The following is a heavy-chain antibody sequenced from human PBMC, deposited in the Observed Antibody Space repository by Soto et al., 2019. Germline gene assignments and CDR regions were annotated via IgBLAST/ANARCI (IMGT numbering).Heavy chain of an antibody. Sequence: GGSLRLSCAASGFTFSSYGMHWVRQAPGKGLEWVAVIWYDGSNKYYADSVKGRFTISRDNSKNTLYLQMNSLRAEDTAVYYCAREGISRGSQGLDYWGQGTLVTVSS. CDR3: AREGISRGSQGLDY. CDR2: IWYDGSNK. J-gene: IGHJ4*02. V-gene: IGHV3-33*01. CDR1: GFTFSSYG. D-gene: IGHD3-10*01.